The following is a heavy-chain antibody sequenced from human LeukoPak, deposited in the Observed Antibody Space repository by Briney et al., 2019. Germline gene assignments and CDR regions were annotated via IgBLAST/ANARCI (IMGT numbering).Heavy chain of an antibody. V-gene: IGHV4-34*01. CDR2: INHSGST. J-gene: IGHJ2*01. CDR1: HDSISTYS. CDR3: ARGTTRLYFDL. D-gene: IGHD1-7*01. Sequence: SETLSLTCTVSHDSISTYSWSWIRQPPRKGLEWIGEINHSGSTNYNPSLKSRVTISVDTSKNQFSLKLSSVTAADTSVYYCARGTTRLYFDLWGRGTLVTVSS.